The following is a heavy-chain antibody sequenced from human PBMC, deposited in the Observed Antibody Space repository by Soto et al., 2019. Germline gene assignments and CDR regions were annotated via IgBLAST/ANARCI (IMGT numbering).Heavy chain of an antibody. D-gene: IGHD4-17*01. J-gene: IGHJ4*02. CDR1: GFTFSSYA. V-gene: IGHV3-23*01. CDR3: VKLVGQHMTTGFRYFDH. Sequence: EVQLLESGGGLVQPGGSLRLSCAASGFTFSSYAMSWVRQAPGKGLEWVSGIRNSGTTIYYVDSVRGRFTISRDNSKDTLYLQMNSLRAEDTAVYYCVKLVGQHMTTGFRYFDHWGQGTLVTVSS. CDR2: IRNSGTTI.